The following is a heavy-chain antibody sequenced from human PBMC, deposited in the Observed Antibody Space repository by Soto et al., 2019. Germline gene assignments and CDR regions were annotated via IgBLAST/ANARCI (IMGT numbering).Heavy chain of an antibody. Sequence: LSLTCSVSGASIRSGGYYWSWLRQSPGKGLEWIGHIYYTGSTFYSPSLKSRLTISLDTSKNQFSLDLRSVTAADTAMYYCARIEMASIKWGRGTLVTVYS. J-gene: IGHJ4*02. CDR2: IYYTGST. CDR1: GASIRSGGYY. CDR3: ARIEMASIK. V-gene: IGHV4-31*03.